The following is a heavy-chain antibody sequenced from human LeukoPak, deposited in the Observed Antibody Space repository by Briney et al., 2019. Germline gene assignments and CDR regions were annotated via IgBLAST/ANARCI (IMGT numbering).Heavy chain of an antibody. CDR1: GGSFSGFY. CDR2: ISHSGTT. J-gene: IGHJ4*02. CDR3: ARGGLDTKRGGSFDF. Sequence: SETLSLTCAVYGGSFSGFYWSWIRQPPGKGLEWIGEISHSGTTYYSPSLESRVTVSVDTSKSQFSLRLSSVTAADTAVYYCARGGLDTKRGGSFDFWGQGILVTVSS. D-gene: IGHD5-18*01. V-gene: IGHV4-34*01.